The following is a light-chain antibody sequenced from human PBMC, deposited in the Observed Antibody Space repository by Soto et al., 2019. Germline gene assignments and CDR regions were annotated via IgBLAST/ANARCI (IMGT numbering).Light chain of an antibody. CDR1: QSISSY. CDR3: QQSYSTPIT. Sequence: EIQMTQSPSSLDASVGDRVTLTCRASQSISSYLNWYQQKPGKAPKLLIYAASSLQSGVPSRFSGSGSGTDFTLTISSLQPEDFATYYCQQSYSTPITFGKGTRLEIK. V-gene: IGKV1-39*01. CDR2: AAS. J-gene: IGKJ5*01.